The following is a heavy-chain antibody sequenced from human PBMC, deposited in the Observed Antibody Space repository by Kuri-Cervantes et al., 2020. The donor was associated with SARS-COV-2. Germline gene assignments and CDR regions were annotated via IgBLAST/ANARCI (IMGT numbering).Heavy chain of an antibody. V-gene: IGHV4-59*12. Sequence: SETLSLTCTVSGGSISSYYWSWVRQPPGKGLEWIGYIYYSGSTNYNPSLKSRVTISVDTSKNQFSLKLSSVTAADTAVYYCARRGPTGTRHFDYWGQGTLVTVSS. J-gene: IGHJ4*02. CDR2: IYYSGST. D-gene: IGHD1-7*01. CDR1: GGSISSYY. CDR3: ARRGPTGTRHFDY.